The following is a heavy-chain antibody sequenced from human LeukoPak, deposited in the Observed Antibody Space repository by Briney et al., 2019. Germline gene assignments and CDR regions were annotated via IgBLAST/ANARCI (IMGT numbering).Heavy chain of an antibody. CDR3: AKIRPPAYDI. Sequence: GGSLRLSCAASGFTFRSFAMSWVRQAPGKGLEWVSDISGSGGSTYYADSVKGRFTISRDNSKNTLYLQMNSLRAEDTAVYYCAKIRPPAYDIWGQGTMVTVSS. J-gene: IGHJ3*02. V-gene: IGHV3-23*01. CDR1: GFTFRSFA. CDR2: ISGSGGST. D-gene: IGHD3-3*02.